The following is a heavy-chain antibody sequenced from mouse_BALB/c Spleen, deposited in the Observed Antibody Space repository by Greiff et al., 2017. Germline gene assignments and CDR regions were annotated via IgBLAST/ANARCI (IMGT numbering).Heavy chain of an antibody. D-gene: IGHD1-3*01. Sequence: EVHLVESGGGLVQPGGSLKLSCAASGFTFSSYGMSWVRQTPDKRLELVATINSNGGSTYYPDSVKGRFTISRDNAKNTLYLQMSSLKSEDTAMYYCARVGENGNYAMDYWGQGTSVTVSS. CDR2: INSNGGST. CDR3: ARVGENGNYAMDY. CDR1: GFTFSSYG. J-gene: IGHJ4*01. V-gene: IGHV5-6-3*01.